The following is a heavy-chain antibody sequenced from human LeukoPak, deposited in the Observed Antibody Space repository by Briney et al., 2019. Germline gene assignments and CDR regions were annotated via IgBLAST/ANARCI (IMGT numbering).Heavy chain of an antibody. CDR3: AKHGAGITVAGRRHLDY. D-gene: IGHD6-19*01. J-gene: IGHJ4*02. V-gene: IGHV3-23*01. CDR2: ISGSGGST. Sequence: PGGSLRLSCAASGFTFSSYAMSWVRQAPGKGLEWVSAISGSGGSTYYADSVKGRFTISRDNSKNTLYLQMNSLRAEDTAVYYCAKHGAGITVAGRRHLDYWGQGTLVTVSS. CDR1: GFTFSSYA.